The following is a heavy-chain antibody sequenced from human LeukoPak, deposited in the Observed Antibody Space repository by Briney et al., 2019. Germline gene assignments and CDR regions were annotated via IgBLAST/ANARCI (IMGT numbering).Heavy chain of an antibody. CDR2: INPNSGGT. D-gene: IGHD5-12*01. Sequence: ASVKVSCKASGYTFTGYYMHWVRQAPGQGLEWMGWINPNSGGTNYAQKFQGWVTMTRDTSISTAYMELSRLRSDDTAVYYCARGEATTSPYYYGTDVWGQGTTVTVSS. CDR1: GYTFTGYY. J-gene: IGHJ6*02. V-gene: IGHV1-2*04. CDR3: ARGEATTSPYYYGTDV.